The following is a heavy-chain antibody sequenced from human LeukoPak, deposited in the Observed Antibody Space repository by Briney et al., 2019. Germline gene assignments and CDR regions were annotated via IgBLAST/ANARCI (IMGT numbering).Heavy chain of an antibody. V-gene: IGHV3-21*01. CDR2: ISSSSSYL. CDR3: ARDYYVDTTVVTAN. CDR1: GLTFSTYT. Sequence: GGSLRLSCAASGLTFSTYTMNWVRQAPGKGLEWVSSISSSSSYLYYADSVKGRFTISRANAKNSLYLQMISLRVEDTAVYYCARDYYVDTTVVTANWGQGALVTVSS. J-gene: IGHJ4*02. D-gene: IGHD5-18*01.